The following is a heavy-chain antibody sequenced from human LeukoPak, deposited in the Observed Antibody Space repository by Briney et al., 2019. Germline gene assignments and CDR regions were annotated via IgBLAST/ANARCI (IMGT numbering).Heavy chain of an antibody. CDR1: GGSISSSSYY. D-gene: IGHD2-21*02. V-gene: IGHV4-39*07. CDR3: ARVVEGLTVTANFDY. CDR2: IYYSGST. J-gene: IGHJ4*02. Sequence: PSETLSLTCTVSGGSISSSSYYWGWIRQPPGKGLEWIGSIYYSGSTYYNPSLKSRVTISVDTSKNQFSLKLSSVTAADTAVYYCARVVEGLTVTANFDYWGQGTLVTVSS.